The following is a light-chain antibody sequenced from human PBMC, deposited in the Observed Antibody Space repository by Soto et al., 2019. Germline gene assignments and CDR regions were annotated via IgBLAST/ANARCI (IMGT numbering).Light chain of an antibody. CDR2: GAS. CDR3: HQYGSSPPT. CDR1: RSVTNNY. V-gene: IGKV3-20*01. J-gene: IGKJ1*01. Sequence: EIVLTQSPGTLSLSPGERATLSCRASRSVTNNYVAWYQRKPGQAPRLLIYGASSRATDIPGRVSGTGSGTDFSLTITRREPEDFAVYYCHQYGSSPPTFGQGTKVEI.